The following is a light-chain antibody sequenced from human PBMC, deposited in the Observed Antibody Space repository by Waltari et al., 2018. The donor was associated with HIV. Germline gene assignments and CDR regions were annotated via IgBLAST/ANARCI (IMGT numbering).Light chain of an antibody. V-gene: IGLV1-51*01. CDR3: GTWDTSLSAVV. Sequence: QSVLTQPPSVSAAPGQKVTISCSGSSSNIGNNFVSWSQQLPGTAPKLLIFYNNKRPSGLPDRFSGSKSGTSATLGITGLQTGDEADYYCGTWDTSLSAVVFGGGTQLTVL. CDR1: SSNIGNNF. CDR2: YNN. J-gene: IGLJ2*01.